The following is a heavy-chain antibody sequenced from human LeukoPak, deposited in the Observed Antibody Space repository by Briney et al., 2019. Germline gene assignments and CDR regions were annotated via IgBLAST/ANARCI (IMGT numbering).Heavy chain of an antibody. J-gene: IGHJ5*02. CDR3: ARRATVTTGSVWFDP. V-gene: IGHV4-34*01. Sequence: SETLSLTCAVYGGSFSGYYWSWIRQPPGKGLGWIGEINHSGSTNYNPSLKSRVTISVDTSKNQFSLKLSSVTAADTAVYYCARRATVTTGSVWFDPWGQGTLVTVSS. CDR2: INHSGST. D-gene: IGHD4-17*01. CDR1: GGSFSGYY.